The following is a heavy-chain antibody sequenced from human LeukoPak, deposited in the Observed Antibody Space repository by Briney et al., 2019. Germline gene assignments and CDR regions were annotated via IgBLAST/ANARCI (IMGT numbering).Heavy chain of an antibody. CDR3: ARGGGMTTVTTSNWFDP. V-gene: IGHV4-39*07. J-gene: IGHJ5*02. CDR2: MYDSGST. CDR1: GDSIASTIHY. D-gene: IGHD4-17*01. Sequence: SETLSLTCAVSGDSIASTIHYWAWLPQPPGQELEWIGSMYDSGSTYYNPSIKSRVTISVDTSKNQFSLKLSSVTAADTAVYYCARGGGMTTVTTSNWFDPWGQGTLVTVSS.